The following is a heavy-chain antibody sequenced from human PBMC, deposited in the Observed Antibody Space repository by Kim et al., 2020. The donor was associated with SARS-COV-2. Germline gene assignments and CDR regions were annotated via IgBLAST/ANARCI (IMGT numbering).Heavy chain of an antibody. CDR3: ARDVCTNGVCYVTH. J-gene: IGHJ4*02. D-gene: IGHD2-8*01. Sequence: ADSVKCRFTISRDNSKSTLYLQMNSLRAEDTAVYYCARDVCTNGVCYVTHWGQGTLVTVSS. V-gene: IGHV3-33*01.